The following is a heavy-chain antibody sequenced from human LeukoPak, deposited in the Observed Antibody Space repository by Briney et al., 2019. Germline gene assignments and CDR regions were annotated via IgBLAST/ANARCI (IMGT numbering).Heavy chain of an antibody. V-gene: IGHV3-11*01. CDR1: GFTFSDYY. D-gene: IGHD2-15*01. CDR2: ISSSGSTI. J-gene: IGHJ6*02. Sequence: GVLRLSCAASGFTFSDYYMSWIRQAPGKGLEWVSYISSSGSTIYYADSVKGRFTISRDNAKNSLYLQMSSLRAEDTAVYYCARGYCSGGSCYSFTDYYYGMDVWGQGTTVTVSS. CDR3: ARGYCSGGSCYSFTDYYYGMDV.